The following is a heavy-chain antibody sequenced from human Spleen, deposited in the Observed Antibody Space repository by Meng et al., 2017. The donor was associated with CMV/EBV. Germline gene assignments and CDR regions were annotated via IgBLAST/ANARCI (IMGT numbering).Heavy chain of an antibody. CDR1: GGSISSGSYY. CDR2: IYTSGST. D-gene: IGHD3-22*01. J-gene: IGHJ4*02. Sequence: QVHLQESGPGLVKPSQALSLTCTVSGGSISSGSYYWSWIRQPAGKGLEWIGRIYTSGSTNYNPSLKSRVTISVDTSKNQFSLKLSSVTAADTAVYYCATWGYYYDSSGFDYWGQGTLVTVSS. V-gene: IGHV4-61*02. CDR3: ATWGYYYDSSGFDY.